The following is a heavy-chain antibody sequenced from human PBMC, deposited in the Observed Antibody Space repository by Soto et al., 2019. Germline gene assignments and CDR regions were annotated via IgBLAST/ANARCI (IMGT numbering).Heavy chain of an antibody. V-gene: IGHV3-21*01. J-gene: IGHJ6*02. CDR2: ISSSSSYI. CDR3: ARYALVPAATYYYYGMDV. Sequence: GGSLRLSCAASGFTFSSYSMNWVRQAPGKGLEWVSSISSSSSYIYYADSVKGRFTISRDNAKNSLYLQMNSLRAEDTAVYYCARYALVPAATYYYYGMDVWGQGTTVTVSS. D-gene: IGHD2-2*01. CDR1: GFTFSSYS.